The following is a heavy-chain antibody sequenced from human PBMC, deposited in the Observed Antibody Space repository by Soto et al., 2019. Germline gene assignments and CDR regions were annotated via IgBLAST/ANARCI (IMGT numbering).Heavy chain of an antibody. D-gene: IGHD3-22*01. Sequence: PSETLSLTCTVSGDSISSYYWSWIRQPPGKGLEWIGYIYYSGSASYNASLKSRVTMSVDTSKNQFSLRVSSLTAADTAVYYCAGAGGSPNFAFGYYMDLWGQGTLVTVSS. CDR3: AGAGGSPNFAFGYYMDL. V-gene: IGHV4-59*01. CDR1: GDSISSYY. J-gene: IGHJ5*02. CDR2: IYYSGSA.